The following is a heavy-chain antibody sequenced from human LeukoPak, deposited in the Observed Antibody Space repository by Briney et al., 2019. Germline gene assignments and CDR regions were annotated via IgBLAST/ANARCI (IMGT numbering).Heavy chain of an antibody. J-gene: IGHJ4*02. CDR1: GFTFSRYT. CDR3: APSCGSDCPGAY. D-gene: IGHD2-21*02. V-gene: IGHV3-21*04. CDR2: ISSSSSST. Sequence: GGSLRLSCVASGFTFSRYTMSWVREAPGKGLEWVSAISSSSSSTSCADSVKGRFTISRDNAKNSLFLQINSLRAEDTAVYYCAPSCGSDCPGAYWGQGTLVTVSS.